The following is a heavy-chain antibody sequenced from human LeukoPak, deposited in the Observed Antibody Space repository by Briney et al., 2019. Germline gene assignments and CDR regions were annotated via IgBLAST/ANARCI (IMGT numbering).Heavy chain of an antibody. D-gene: IGHD6-13*01. CDR2: IYYSGST. CDR1: GGSISHFY. V-gene: IGHV4-59*08. Sequence: SETLSLTCTVSGGSISHFYWSWIRQPPGKGLEWIGCIYYSGSTNYNPSLKSRVTISVDTSKNQFSLKLSSVTAADTAVYYCARHEDSSTWSHFDSWGQGTLVTVSS. J-gene: IGHJ4*02. CDR3: ARHEDSSTWSHFDS.